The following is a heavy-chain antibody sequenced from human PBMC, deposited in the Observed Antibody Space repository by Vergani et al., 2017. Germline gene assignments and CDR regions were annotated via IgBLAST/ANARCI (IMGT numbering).Heavy chain of an antibody. CDR1: GYSFTNYW. CDR2: IHPADSDT. CDR3: ARLYGRDSSGIKDFDY. J-gene: IGHJ4*02. V-gene: IGHV5-51*01. Sequence: EVQLVQSGAEVKKPGESLKISCQISGYSFTNYWIGWVRQMPGKGLEWMGIIHPADSDTRYSPSFQGQVTISVDKSISTAYLQRSSLRASDSAMYYCARLYGRDSSGIKDFDYWGQGTLVTVSS. D-gene: IGHD3-22*01.